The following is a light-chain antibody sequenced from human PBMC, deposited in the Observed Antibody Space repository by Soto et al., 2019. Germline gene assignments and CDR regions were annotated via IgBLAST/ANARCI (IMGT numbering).Light chain of an antibody. CDR1: QSVSSSY. Sequence: EIVLTQSPGTLSLSPGERATLSCRASQSVSSSYLAWYQQKPGQAPRLLIYYISTRATGIPARFSGSGSGTEFTLTINSLQSEDSAVYYCQQYGGSRTFGQGTKVDIK. V-gene: IGKV3-20*01. J-gene: IGKJ1*01. CDR3: QQYGGSRT. CDR2: YIS.